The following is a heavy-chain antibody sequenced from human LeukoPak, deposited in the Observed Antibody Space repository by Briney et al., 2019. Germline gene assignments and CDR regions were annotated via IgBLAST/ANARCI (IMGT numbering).Heavy chain of an antibody. V-gene: IGHV1-2*02. D-gene: IGHD3-10*01. J-gene: IGHJ6*04. CDR1: GYTFTGYY. Sequence: ASVKVSCKASGYTFTGYYMHWVRQAPGQGLEWMGWINPNSGGTNYAQKFQGRVTMTRDTAISTAYMELRRLRSDDTAVYYCASGSMVRGWMDVWGKGTTVTVSS. CDR3: ASGSMVRGWMDV. CDR2: INPNSGGT.